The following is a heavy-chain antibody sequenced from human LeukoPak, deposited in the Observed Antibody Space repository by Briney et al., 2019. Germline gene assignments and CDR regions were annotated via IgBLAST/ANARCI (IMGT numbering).Heavy chain of an antibody. CDR2: ISSSSSYI. CDR1: GFTFSSYN. Sequence: PGGSLRLSCAASGFTFSSYNMDWVRQAPGKGLEWVSSISSSSSYIYYADSMKGRFAISRDNAKNSLYLQMNSLRAEDTAVYYCARDTYYYDSSGYYYPGGFDYWGQGTLVTVSS. J-gene: IGHJ4*02. CDR3: ARDTYYYDSSGYYYPGGFDY. V-gene: IGHV3-21*01. D-gene: IGHD3-22*01.